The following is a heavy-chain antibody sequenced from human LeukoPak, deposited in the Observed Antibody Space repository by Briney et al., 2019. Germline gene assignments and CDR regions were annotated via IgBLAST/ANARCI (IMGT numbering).Heavy chain of an antibody. CDR2: ISAYNGNT. CDR1: GYTFTNYG. D-gene: IGHD6-13*01. J-gene: IGHJ5*02. Sequence: GASVKVSCKAPGYTFTNYGLSWVRQAPGQGLEWMGWISAYNGNTNYAQKIQGRVTMTRDTSTSTVYMELSSLRSEDTAVYYCARDGDENSSSWSWFDPWGQGTLVTVSS. CDR3: ARDGDENSSSWSWFDP. V-gene: IGHV1-18*01.